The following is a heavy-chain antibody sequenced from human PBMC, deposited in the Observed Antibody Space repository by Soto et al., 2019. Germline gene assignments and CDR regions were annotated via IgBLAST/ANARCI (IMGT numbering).Heavy chain of an antibody. Sequence: SETLSLTCTVSGGSMDNYYWSWIRQAPGKGLQYIRYISYMGTTNYNPSLTSRFSISVYTSKNQFSLRLNSVTAADTAVYFCPSSKYDVVAGYVWFDPWGQGTLVTVSS. V-gene: IGHV4-59*12. J-gene: IGHJ5*02. CDR2: ISYMGTT. D-gene: IGHD2-21*01. CDR1: GGSMDNYY. CDR3: PSSKYDVVAGYVWFDP.